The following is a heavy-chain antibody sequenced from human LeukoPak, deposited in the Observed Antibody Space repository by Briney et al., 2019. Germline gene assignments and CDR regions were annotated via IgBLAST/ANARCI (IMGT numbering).Heavy chain of an antibody. CDR3: AGHGSGDCSSASCPRWFDP. CDR1: GFVFSSYT. J-gene: IGHJ5*02. V-gene: IGHV3-30*04. Sequence: PGRSLRLSCAASGFVFSSYTMHWVRQAPDKGLEWVAVISYDGVYIKYADSLKGRFTISRDNSKNTLYLQMNSLRVEDTAVYYCAGHGSGDCSSASCPRWFDPWGQGTVVTVSS. D-gene: IGHD2-2*01. CDR2: ISYDGVYI.